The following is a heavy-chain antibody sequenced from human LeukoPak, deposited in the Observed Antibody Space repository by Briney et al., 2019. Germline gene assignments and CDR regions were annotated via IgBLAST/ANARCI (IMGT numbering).Heavy chain of an antibody. V-gene: IGHV4-59*08. CDR2: SVYSVST. CDR1: SGSIGIYD. Sequence: SEPLSLTCTVASGSIGIYDCSWARQPPAKGRGWSGFSVYSVSTTSNPSRKTRVTISLDTSKDQIALKLSSVTAADTAVYYCARLNGCGWGQGNLVVVTS. CDR3: ARLNGCG. J-gene: IGHJ4*02. D-gene: IGHD2-8*01.